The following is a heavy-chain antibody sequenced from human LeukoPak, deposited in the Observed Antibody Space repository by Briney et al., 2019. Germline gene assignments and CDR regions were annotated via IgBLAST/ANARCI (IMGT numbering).Heavy chain of an antibody. CDR2: INHSGST. V-gene: IGHV4-30-4*01. CDR1: GGSISSGDYY. D-gene: IGHD3-10*01. J-gene: IGHJ4*02. Sequence: SETLSLTCTVSGGSISSGDYYWSWIRQPPGKGLEWIGEINHSGSTNYNPSLKSRVTISVDTSKNQFSLKLSSVTAADTAVYYCARGLVTMVRGGAQFYTHWGQGTLVTVSS. CDR3: ARGLVTMVRGGAQFYTH.